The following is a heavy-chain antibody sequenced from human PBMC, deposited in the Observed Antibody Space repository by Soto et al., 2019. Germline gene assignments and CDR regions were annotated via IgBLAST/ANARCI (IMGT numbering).Heavy chain of an antibody. CDR3: AKVTREGGGDFDY. D-gene: IGHD1-26*01. V-gene: IGHV3-23*01. J-gene: IGHJ4*02. CDR2: LSAIGGST. CDR1: GVTFSSYA. Sequence: EVQLLESGGGLVQPGGSLRLSCTASGVTFSSYALTWVRQAPGKGLEWVSGLSAIGGSTYYSDSVKGRFTISRDNTNSTLYLQMNNLRVEDTAIYYCAKVTREGGGDFDYWGQGTLVTVSS.